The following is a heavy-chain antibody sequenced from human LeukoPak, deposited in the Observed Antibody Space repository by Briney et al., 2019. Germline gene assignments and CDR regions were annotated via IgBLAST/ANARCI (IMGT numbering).Heavy chain of an antibody. CDR3: ARHGGNSVYDPFEH. CDR1: GGSISSHY. J-gene: IGHJ4*02. V-gene: IGHV4-59*08. CDR2: IFYTGNT. Sequence: SETLSLTCTVSGGSISSHYWSWIRQSPGKGLEGIGCIFYTGNTNYNPSLKSRVTISVDTSKTQFSLRLSSVTAADTAVYYCARHGGNSVYDPFEHWGQGTLVTVSS. D-gene: IGHD5/OR15-5a*01.